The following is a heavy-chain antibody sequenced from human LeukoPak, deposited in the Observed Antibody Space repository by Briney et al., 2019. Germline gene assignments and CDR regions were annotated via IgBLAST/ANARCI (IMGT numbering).Heavy chain of an antibody. J-gene: IGHJ6*03. CDR2: IYYSGST. D-gene: IGHD6-13*01. CDR1: GGSFSDYY. CDR3: ARDSFIAAAGIYYYYMDV. Sequence: SETLSLTCAVYGGSFSDYYWSWIRQPPGKGLEWIGYIYYSGSTYYNPSLKSRVTISVDTSKNQFSLKLSSVAAADTAVYYCARDSFIAAAGIYYYYMDVWGKGTTVTVSS. V-gene: IGHV4-30-4*01.